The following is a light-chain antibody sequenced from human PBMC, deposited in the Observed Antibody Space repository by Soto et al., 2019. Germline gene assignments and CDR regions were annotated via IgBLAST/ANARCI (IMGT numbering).Light chain of an antibody. CDR1: QDISNY. CDR3: QQYGSLPIT. Sequence: DIQLTQSPCSLPASVVDRFAVTCQASQDISNYLNWYQQKPGKAPELLINDASNLEMGVPSRFSGVGSGTDFTFTISSLQPEDIATYFCQQYGSLPITFGQGTRLEIK. J-gene: IGKJ5*01. V-gene: IGKV1-33*01. CDR2: DAS.